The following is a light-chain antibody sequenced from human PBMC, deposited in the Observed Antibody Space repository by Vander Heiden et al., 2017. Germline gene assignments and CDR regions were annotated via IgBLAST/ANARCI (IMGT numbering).Light chain of an antibody. V-gene: IGLV3-19*01. CDR2: GKN. J-gene: IGLJ3*02. Sequence: QAPAAPAPPPQTVRITCQGDSLRSYDASWYQQEPGQAPVVVMYGKNKRPSGMPDRFSGSSSGDTASLISIGAQAEDEADYCCESGDNGGDRGRLFGGGTKLTVL. CDR1: SLRSYD. CDR3: ESGDNGGDRGRL.